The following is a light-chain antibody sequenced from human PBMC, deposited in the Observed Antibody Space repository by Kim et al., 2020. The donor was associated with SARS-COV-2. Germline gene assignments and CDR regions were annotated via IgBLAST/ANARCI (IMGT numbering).Light chain of an antibody. V-gene: IGKV1-5*03. CDR3: QQYYSYSS. CDR2: KAS. J-gene: IGKJ4*01. Sequence: SASVGDRVTITCRASQSINGWLAWYQQKAGSAPKLLIYKASNLQSGVPSTFSGSGSGTEFTLTISSLQPDDAATYYCQQYYSYSSFGGGTKVDIK. CDR1: QSINGW.